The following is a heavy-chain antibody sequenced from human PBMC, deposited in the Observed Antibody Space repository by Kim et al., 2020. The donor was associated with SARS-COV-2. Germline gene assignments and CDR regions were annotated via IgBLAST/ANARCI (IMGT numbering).Heavy chain of an antibody. CDR1: GGSISSSSYY. Sequence: SETLSLTCAVSGGSISSSSYYWGWIRQPPGKGLEWIGSIYYSGSTYYNPSLKSRVTISVDTSKNQFSLKLSSVTAADTAVYYCAIITARPEYYYYGMDVWGQGTTVTVSS. CDR3: AIITARPEYYYYGMDV. CDR2: IYYSGST. J-gene: IGHJ6*02. V-gene: IGHV4-39*01. D-gene: IGHD6-6*01.